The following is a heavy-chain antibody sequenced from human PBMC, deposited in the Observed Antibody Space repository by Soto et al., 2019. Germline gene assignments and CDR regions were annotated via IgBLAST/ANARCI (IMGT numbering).Heavy chain of an antibody. CDR1: GGSFSSGGYY. D-gene: IGHD2-8*02. CDR3: ARATSFSGHHGY. CDR2: IYNSVST. J-gene: IGHJ4*02. V-gene: IGHV4-31*03. Sequence: QLQLQESGPGLVKPSQTLSIACTVSGGSFSSGGYYWSWIRQLPGKGLEWIGYIYNSVSTYYNPSLKSRFTISLDTSKNQFSLKLSSVTAADTAVYYCARATSFSGHHGYWGQGTLVTVSS.